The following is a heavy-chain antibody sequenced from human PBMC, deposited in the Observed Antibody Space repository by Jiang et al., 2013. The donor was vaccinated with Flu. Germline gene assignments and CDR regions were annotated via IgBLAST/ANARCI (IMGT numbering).Heavy chain of an antibody. D-gene: IGHD6-13*01. CDR1: GYSISSGYY. CDR2: IYHSGST. Sequence: GSGLVKPSETLSLTCTVSGYSISSGYYWGWIRQPPGKGLEWIGSIYHSGSTYYNPSLKSRVTISVDTSKNQFSLKLSSVTAADTAVYYCARVPGIAAAGNNYFDYWGQGTL. J-gene: IGHJ4*02. CDR3: ARVPGIAAAGNNYFDY. V-gene: IGHV4-38-2*02.